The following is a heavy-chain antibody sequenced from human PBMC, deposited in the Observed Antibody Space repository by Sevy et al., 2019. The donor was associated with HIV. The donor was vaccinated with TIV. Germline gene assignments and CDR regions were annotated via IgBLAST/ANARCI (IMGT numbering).Heavy chain of an antibody. V-gene: IGHV1-69*13. CDR1: GGTFSSYA. CDR2: IIPIFGTA. J-gene: IGHJ6*02. Sequence: ASVKVSCKASGGTFSSYAISWVRQAPGQGLEWMGGIIPIFGTANYAQKFQGRVTITADESTSTAYMELSSLRSEDTAVYYCARDHDMATAGMDVWGQGTTVTVSS. CDR3: ARDHDMATAGMDV. D-gene: IGHD2-21*02.